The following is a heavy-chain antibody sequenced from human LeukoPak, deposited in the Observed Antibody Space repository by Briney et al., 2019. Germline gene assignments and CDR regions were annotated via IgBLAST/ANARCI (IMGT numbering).Heavy chain of an antibody. V-gene: IGHV1-69*05. J-gene: IGHJ6*03. Sequence: SVKVSCKASGGTFSSYAISWVRQAPGQGLEWMGRIIPIFGTANYAQKFQGRVTITTDESTSTAYMELSSLRSEDTAVYYCAWGDSYYDFWSGPGKDYYYYMDVWGKGTTVTVSS. D-gene: IGHD3-3*01. CDR1: GGTFSSYA. CDR3: AWGDSYYDFWSGPGKDYYYYMDV. CDR2: IIPIFGTA.